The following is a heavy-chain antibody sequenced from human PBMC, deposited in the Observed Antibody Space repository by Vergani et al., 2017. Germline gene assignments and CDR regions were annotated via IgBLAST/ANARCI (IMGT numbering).Heavy chain of an antibody. J-gene: IGHJ3*02. Sequence: QVQLQESGPGLVKPSQTLSLTCAVSGGSLSSGTYYWSWIRQPAGKGLEWIGRISTSGSTNYNPSLKSRVTISVDTSKNQFSLKLSSVTAADTAVYYCARLEDDIWGQGTMVTVSS. CDR2: ISTSGST. CDR3: ARLEDDI. CDR1: GGSLSSGTYY. D-gene: IGHD3-3*01. V-gene: IGHV4-61*02.